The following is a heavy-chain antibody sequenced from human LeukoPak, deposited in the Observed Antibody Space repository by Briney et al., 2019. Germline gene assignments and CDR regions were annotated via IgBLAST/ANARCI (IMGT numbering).Heavy chain of an antibody. J-gene: IGHJ4*02. CDR3: AKGPRPGSSGYPNLDH. V-gene: IGHV3-53*01. Sequence: GGSLRLSCAASGFTVSSNYMNWVRQAPGKGLEWVSLIYSGSSTNYADSVRGRFTISRDSSKNTLYLQMNSLRVEDTAVYYCAKGPRPGSSGYPNLDHWGQGTLVTVSS. CDR2: IYSGSST. CDR1: GFTVSSNY. D-gene: IGHD3-22*01.